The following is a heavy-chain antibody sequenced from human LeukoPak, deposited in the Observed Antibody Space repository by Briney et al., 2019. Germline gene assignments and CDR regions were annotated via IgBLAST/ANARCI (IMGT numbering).Heavy chain of an antibody. J-gene: IGHJ6*02. V-gene: IGHV4-30-4*08. CDR3: ARAASSSWLQYYYYGMDV. CDR2: IYYSGST. Sequence: PSETLSLTCAVYGGSFSGYYWSWIRQPPGKGLEWIGYIYYSGSTYYNPSLKSRVTISVDTSKNQFSLKLSSVTAADTAVYYCARAASSSWLQYYYYGMDVWGQGTTVTVSS. D-gene: IGHD6-13*01. CDR1: GGSFSGYY.